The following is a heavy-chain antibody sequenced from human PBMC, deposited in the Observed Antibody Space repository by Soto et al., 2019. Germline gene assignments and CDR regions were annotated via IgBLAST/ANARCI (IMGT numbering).Heavy chain of an antibody. V-gene: IGHV3-23*01. CDR2: IFGSGAPT. J-gene: IGHJ3*01. Sequence: EVQLLESGGGLVQPGGSLRLSCAASGFTFSHYAMSWVRQAPGKGLQWVSTIFGSGAPTHYADSVKGRFGISRDNSNNMLFLEMHRLKCEDTAVYYCTREASSCGFVFDPWGQGARVAVAS. CDR3: TREASSCGFVFDP. D-gene: IGHD2-21*01. CDR1: GFTFSHYA.